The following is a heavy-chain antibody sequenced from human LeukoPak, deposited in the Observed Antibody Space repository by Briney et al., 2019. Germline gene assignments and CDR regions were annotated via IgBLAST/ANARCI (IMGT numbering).Heavy chain of an antibody. CDR2: ITSTSNYI. V-gene: IGHV3-21*01. Sequence: GGSLRVSCAASGITFSTYTMNWVRQAPGKGLEWVSSITSTSNYIYYADPVKGRYTISRDNAKNSLYLQMNSLRAEDTAVYYCARENYYYYYMDVWGKGTTVTVSS. J-gene: IGHJ6*03. CDR1: GITFSTYT. CDR3: ARENYYYYYMDV.